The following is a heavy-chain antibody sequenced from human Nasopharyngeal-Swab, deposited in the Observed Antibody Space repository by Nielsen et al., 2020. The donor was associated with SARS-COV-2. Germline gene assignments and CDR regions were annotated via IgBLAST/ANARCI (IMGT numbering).Heavy chain of an antibody. CDR2: INSDGSST. Sequence: GVLKISCAASGFTFSSHWMHWVRQAPGKGLVWVSRINSDGSSTTYAGSVKGRFTISRDNAKNTLYLQMNNLSAEDTAVYFCAREVNSGSYRDDYWGQGTLVTVSS. J-gene: IGHJ4*02. CDR3: AREVNSGSYRDDY. CDR1: GFTFSSHW. D-gene: IGHD1-26*01. V-gene: IGHV3-74*01.